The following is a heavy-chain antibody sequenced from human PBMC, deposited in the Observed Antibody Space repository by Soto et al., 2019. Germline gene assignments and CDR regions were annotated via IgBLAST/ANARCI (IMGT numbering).Heavy chain of an antibody. CDR1: GFTFSDFA. J-gene: IGHJ4*01. V-gene: IGHV3-23*01. CDR3: AKDGIQTVTFDY. Sequence: EVQLSESGGGLAQPGGSLRLSCEGSGFTFSDFAISWVRQAPGKGLEWVSVVSGNGDVTRYADSVKGRFATSRANSKNTMFLQMNSLTAEDTAIYYCAKDGIQTVTFDYWGRGTLVTVSS. CDR2: VSGNGDVT. D-gene: IGHD4-17*01.